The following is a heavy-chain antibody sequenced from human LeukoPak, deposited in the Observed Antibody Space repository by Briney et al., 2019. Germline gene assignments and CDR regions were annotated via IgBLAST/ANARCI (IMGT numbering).Heavy chain of an antibody. D-gene: IGHD6-19*01. CDR3: GGTRSGWYGY. CDR1: RGPISSYD. Sequence: SETLSLTCTASRGPISSYDLSWVRQPPGKGLEWIGYIYYSGSTNYNPSLKSRVITSVDTSKDQFSLKLSSVTAADTAAYYCGGTRSGWYGYWGQGTLGTVSS. V-gene: IGHV4-59*01. J-gene: IGHJ4*02. CDR2: IYYSGST.